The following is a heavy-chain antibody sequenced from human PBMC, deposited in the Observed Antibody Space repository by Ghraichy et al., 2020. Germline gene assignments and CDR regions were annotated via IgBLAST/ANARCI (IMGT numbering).Heavy chain of an antibody. CDR2: TYYRTKWYD. CDR1: GDSVSSTSAI. V-gene: IGHV6-1*01. Sequence: SQTLSLTCAISGDSVSSTSAIWNWIRQSPSRGLEWLGRTYYRTKWYDDYAVSVRSRITVNPDTSRNQFSLQLNTVTPEDTAVYYCARGGSGYNAGRFDYWGQGILDTVSS. CDR3: ARGGSGYNAGRFDY. D-gene: IGHD1-14*01. J-gene: IGHJ4*02.